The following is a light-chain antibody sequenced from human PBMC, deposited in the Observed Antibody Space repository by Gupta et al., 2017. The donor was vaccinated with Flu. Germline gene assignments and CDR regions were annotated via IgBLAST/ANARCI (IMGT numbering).Light chain of an antibody. J-gene: IGKJ2*01. V-gene: IGKV3-20*01. CDR2: GTS. CDR3: HQDKTSPYT. CDR1: ESGGGNF. Sequence: TLSVSPGRSATLCWRGGESGGGNFVGWYQQKPDQAPRVINYGTSSRAAGIPDRFSGGGSGTDFTLTINRLEHEDCALYYCHQDKTSPYTFGEGTKLEIK.